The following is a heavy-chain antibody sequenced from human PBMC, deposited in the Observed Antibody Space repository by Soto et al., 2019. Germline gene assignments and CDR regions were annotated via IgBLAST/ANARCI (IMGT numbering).Heavy chain of an antibody. D-gene: IGHD3-10*01. CDR1: GFPFSSTD. Sequence: GWSLRLSCAASGFPFSSTDMTWVRQAPGKGLEWVSTIDGSGGTTYYADSVKGRFTISRDNSINTVFLQMNSLRADDTALYFCAKNSGWFNTWGQGALVTV. V-gene: IGHV3-23*01. CDR3: AKNSGWFNT. CDR2: IDGSGGTT. J-gene: IGHJ5*02.